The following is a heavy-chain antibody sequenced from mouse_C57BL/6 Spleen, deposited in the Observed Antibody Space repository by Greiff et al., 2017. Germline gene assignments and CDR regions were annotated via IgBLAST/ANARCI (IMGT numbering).Heavy chain of an antibody. CDR2: IDPKDGET. CDR1: GFNIKDYY. Sequence: VQLQQSGAELVKPGASVKLSCTASGFNIKDYYMHWVKQRPEQGLEWIGRIDPKDGETKYAPKFKGKATLTVDTSSSTAYLQLSSLTSEDSAVYYCARERNYDSWFAYWGQGTLGTVSA. J-gene: IGHJ3*01. CDR3: ARERNYDSWFAY. D-gene: IGHD1-1*01. V-gene: IGHV14-2*01.